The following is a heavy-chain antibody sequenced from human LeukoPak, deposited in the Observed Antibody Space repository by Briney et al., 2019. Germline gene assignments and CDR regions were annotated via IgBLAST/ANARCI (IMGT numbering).Heavy chain of an antibody. CDR3: AKIHPPYQLQWGAFDI. CDR1: GFTFSSYA. CDR2: ISGSGGST. J-gene: IGHJ3*02. Sequence: PGGSLRLSCAASGFTFSSYAMSWVRQAPGKGLEWVSAISGSGGSTYYADSVKGRFTISRDNSKNTLYLQMNSLRAEDTAVYYCAKIHPPYQLQWGAFDIWGQGTMVTVSS. D-gene: IGHD2-2*01. V-gene: IGHV3-23*01.